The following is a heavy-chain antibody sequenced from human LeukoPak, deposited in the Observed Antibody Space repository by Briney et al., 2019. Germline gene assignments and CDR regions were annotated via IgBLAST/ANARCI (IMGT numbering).Heavy chain of an antibody. J-gene: IGHJ4*02. CDR1: GGSFSGYY. CDR3: ARGLGGYSYGYYFDY. CDR2: INHSGST. D-gene: IGHD5-18*01. Sequence: SETLSLTCAVYGGSFSGYYWSWIRQPPGKGLEWIGEINHSGSTNYNPSLKSRVTISVDTSKNQFSLKLSSVTAADTAVYYCARGLGGYSYGYYFDYWGQGTLVTVSS. V-gene: IGHV4-34*01.